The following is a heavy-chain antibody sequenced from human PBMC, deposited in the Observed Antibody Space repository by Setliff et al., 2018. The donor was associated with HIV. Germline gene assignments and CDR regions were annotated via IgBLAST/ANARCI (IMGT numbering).Heavy chain of an antibody. J-gene: IGHJ4*02. CDR2: IYTAGAI. D-gene: IGHD5-12*01. Sequence: KPSETLSLTCSVSGGSISSGNYCWGWTRQPAGKGLEWIGHIYTAGAIKYNPSLKSRITISVDKSKNQFSLKLNSVTAADTAMYYCERGGQSSGYGIELWGQGTLVTVSS. V-gene: IGHV4-61*09. CDR3: ERGGQSSGYGIEL. CDR1: GGSISSGNYC.